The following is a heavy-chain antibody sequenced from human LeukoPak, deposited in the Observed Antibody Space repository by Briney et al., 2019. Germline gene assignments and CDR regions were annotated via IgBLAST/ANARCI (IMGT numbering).Heavy chain of an antibody. CDR1: GYTFTGYY. V-gene: IGHV1-2*02. CDR3: ATGLIAVAGNKRVY. Sequence: ASVKVSCKASGYTFTGYYIHWVRQAPGQGLEWMGWINPHSGGTNYAQKFQGRVTMTRDTSVSTAYMELSRLRSDDTAVYYCATGLIAVAGNKRVYWGQGTLVTVSS. J-gene: IGHJ4*02. D-gene: IGHD6-19*01. CDR2: INPHSGGT.